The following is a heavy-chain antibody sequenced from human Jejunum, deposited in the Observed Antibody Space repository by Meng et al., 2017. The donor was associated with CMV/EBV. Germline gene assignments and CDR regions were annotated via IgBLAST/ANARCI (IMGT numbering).Heavy chain of an antibody. J-gene: IGHJ4*02. CDR2: INDRGATP. CDR1: FTFINFA. V-gene: IGHV3-23*01. CDR3: AKADCGGAGCKLIDY. D-gene: IGHD2-21*01. Sequence: FTFINFAMGWVRRAPGKRLEWVSGINDRGATPSYPDSVKGRFTISRDNSKNTLYLQMNSLRVEDTAVYYCAKADCGGAGCKLIDYWGQGTLVTVSS.